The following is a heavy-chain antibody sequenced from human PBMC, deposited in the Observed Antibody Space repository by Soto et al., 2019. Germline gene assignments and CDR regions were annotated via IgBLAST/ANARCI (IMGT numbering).Heavy chain of an antibody. CDR2: IKQDGNEK. V-gene: IGHV3-7*05. Sequence: EVQLVESGGALVQPGGSLRLSCAVSGFTFNNYWMSWVRQAPGKGLEWVANIKQDGNEKYYVDSVKGRFTISRDNAKNSLYLQMNSLRAEDTAVYYCTRITSLAGVYWGQGTLVTGSS. J-gene: IGHJ4*02. CDR3: TRITSLAGVY. CDR1: GFTFNNYW. D-gene: IGHD3-10*01.